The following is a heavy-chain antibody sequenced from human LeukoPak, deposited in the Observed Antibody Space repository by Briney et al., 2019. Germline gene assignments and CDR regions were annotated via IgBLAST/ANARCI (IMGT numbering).Heavy chain of an antibody. Sequence: PSETLSLTCIVSGGSISSYYWSWIRQPAGKGLEWIGRIYRSGSTNYNPPLKSRVTISVDTSKNQFSLKLSSVTAADTAVYFCARGPYSYDSSGAFAIWGQGTMVTVSS. J-gene: IGHJ3*02. CDR2: IYRSGST. V-gene: IGHV4-4*07. CDR1: GGSISSYY. D-gene: IGHD3-22*01. CDR3: ARGPYSYDSSGAFAI.